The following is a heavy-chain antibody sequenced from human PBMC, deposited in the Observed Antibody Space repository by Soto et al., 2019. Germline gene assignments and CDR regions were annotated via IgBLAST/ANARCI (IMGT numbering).Heavy chain of an antibody. CDR2: IKSKTDGGTT. Sequence: EVQLVESGGGLVKPGGSLRLSCAASGFTFSNAWMNGVRQAPGKGLEWVGRIKSKTDGGTTDYAAPVKGRFTISRDASKNPLYLQMNSLKTEDTAVYYCIVRYPYYFDYWGQGTLVTVSS. J-gene: IGHJ4*02. D-gene: IGHD2-21*01. CDR3: IVRYPYYFDY. CDR1: GFTFSNAW. V-gene: IGHV3-15*07.